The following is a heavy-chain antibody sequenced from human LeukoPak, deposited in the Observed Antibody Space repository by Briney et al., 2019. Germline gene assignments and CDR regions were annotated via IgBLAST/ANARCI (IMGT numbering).Heavy chain of an antibody. D-gene: IGHD6-6*01. V-gene: IGHV1-3*01. CDR1: GYTFTSYD. CDR3: ARVAARGY. CDR2: INAGNGNT. J-gene: IGHJ4*02. Sequence: ASVKVSCKASGYTFTSYDINWLRQAPGQRLEWMGWINAGNGNTKYSQNFQGRVTITRDTSASTAYMELSSLRSDDTAVYYCARVAARGYWGQGTLVTVSS.